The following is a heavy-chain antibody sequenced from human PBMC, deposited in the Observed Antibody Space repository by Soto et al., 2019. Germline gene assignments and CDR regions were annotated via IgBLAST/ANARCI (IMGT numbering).Heavy chain of an antibody. D-gene: IGHD3-22*01. CDR1: GGSISSGDYY. J-gene: IGHJ4*02. CDR3: ASWSLPYYYDSSGGADFDY. Sequence: TSETLSLTCTVSGGSISSGDYYWSWIRQPPGKGLEWIGYIYYSGSTYYNPSLKSRVTISVDTSKNQFSLKLSSVTAADTAMYYCASWSLPYYYDSSGGADFDYWGQGTLVTVSS. V-gene: IGHV4-30-4*01. CDR2: IYYSGST.